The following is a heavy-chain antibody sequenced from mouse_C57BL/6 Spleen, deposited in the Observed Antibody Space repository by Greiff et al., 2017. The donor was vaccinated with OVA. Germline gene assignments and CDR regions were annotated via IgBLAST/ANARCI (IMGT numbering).Heavy chain of an antibody. Sequence: EVKLQESGPELVKPGASVKIPCKASGYTFTDYNMDWVKQSHGKSLEWIGDINPNNGGTIYNQKFKGKATLTVDTSSTTAYMELRSLTSEDTAVYYCARVWDSYWYFDVWGTGTTVTVSS. J-gene: IGHJ1*03. D-gene: IGHD3-3*01. CDR1: GYTFTDYN. CDR3: ARVWDSYWYFDV. CDR2: INPNNGGT. V-gene: IGHV1-18*01.